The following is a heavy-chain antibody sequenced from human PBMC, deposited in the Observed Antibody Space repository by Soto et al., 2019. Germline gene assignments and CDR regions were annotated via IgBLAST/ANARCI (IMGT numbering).Heavy chain of an antibody. J-gene: IGHJ4*02. CDR1: GGTFSSYA. CDR2: IIPIFGTA. CDR3: ARATYDYVWGSYRYLHFDY. Sequence: SVKVSCKASGGTFSSYAISWVRQAPGQGLELMGGIIPIFGTANYAQKFQGRVTITADESTSTAYMELSSLRSEDTAVYYCARATYDYVWGSYRYLHFDYWGQGTLVTVYS. D-gene: IGHD3-16*02. V-gene: IGHV1-69*13.